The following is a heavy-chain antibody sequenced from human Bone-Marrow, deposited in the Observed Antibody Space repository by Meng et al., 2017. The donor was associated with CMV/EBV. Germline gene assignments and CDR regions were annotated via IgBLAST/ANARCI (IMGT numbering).Heavy chain of an antibody. CDR2: ISWNSGSI. J-gene: IGHJ3*02. CDR1: GFTFDDYA. CDR3: VRLMAAHDAFDI. V-gene: IGHV3-9*01. D-gene: IGHD5-24*01. Sequence: GGSLRLSCAASGFTFDDYAMHWVRQAPGKGLEWVSGISWNSGSIGYADSVKGRFTISRDNSKNTLYLQMNSLRAEDTAVYYCVRLMAAHDAFDIWGQGTMVTVSS.